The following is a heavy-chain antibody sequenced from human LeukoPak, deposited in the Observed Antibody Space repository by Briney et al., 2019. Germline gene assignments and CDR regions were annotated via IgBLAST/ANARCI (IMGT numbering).Heavy chain of an antibody. V-gene: IGHV5-51*01. Sequence: GESLKISCKGSGYSFTSYWIGWVRQMPGKGLEWMGIIYPGDSDTRYSPSFQGQVTISAGKSISTAYLQWSSLKASDTAMHYCARARTATISLDAFDIWGQGTMVTVSS. CDR1: GYSFTSYW. D-gene: IGHD5-24*01. J-gene: IGHJ3*02. CDR3: ARARTATISLDAFDI. CDR2: IYPGDSDT.